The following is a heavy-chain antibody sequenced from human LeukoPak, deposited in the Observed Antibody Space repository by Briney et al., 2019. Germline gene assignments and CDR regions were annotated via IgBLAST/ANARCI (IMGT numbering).Heavy chain of an antibody. D-gene: IGHD6-13*01. CDR1: GFTVSSNY. Sequence: GGSLRLSCAASGFTVSSNYMSWVRQAPGKGLEWVSVIYSGGSTYYADSVKGRFTISRDNSKNTLYLQMNSLRAEDTAVYYCARIRSSSLQIFDYWGQGTLVTVSS. V-gene: IGHV3-53*01. J-gene: IGHJ4*02. CDR2: IYSGGST. CDR3: ARIRSSSLQIFDY.